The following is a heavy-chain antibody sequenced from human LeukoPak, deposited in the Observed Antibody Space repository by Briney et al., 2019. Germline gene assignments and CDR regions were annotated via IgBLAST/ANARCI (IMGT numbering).Heavy chain of an antibody. D-gene: IGHD4-17*01. CDR1: GFTYSSYG. CDR3: ANLGEGDYYGDYGQPHMDV. J-gene: IGHJ6*03. CDR2: IRYDGSNK. V-gene: IGHV3-30*02. Sequence: PGRCLSLSCAVSGFTYSSYGMHWVRQAPGKGLEGVGFIRYDGSNKYYADSVKGRFTISRDNSKNTLYLQMNSLRAEDTAVYYCANLGEGDYYGDYGQPHMDVWGKGTTVTISS.